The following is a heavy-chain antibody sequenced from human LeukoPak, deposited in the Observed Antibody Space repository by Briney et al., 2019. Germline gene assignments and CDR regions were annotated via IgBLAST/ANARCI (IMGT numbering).Heavy chain of an antibody. CDR3: ARALAYSSGWYEVY. CDR2: IYTSGST. D-gene: IGHD6-19*01. J-gene: IGHJ4*02. Sequence: MSSETLSLTCTVSGGSISSGSYYWSWIRQPAGKGLEWIGRIYTSGSTNCNPSLKSRVTISVDTSKNQFSLKLSSVTAADTAVYYCARALAYSSGWYEVYWGQGTLVTVSS. CDR1: GGSISSGSYY. V-gene: IGHV4-61*02.